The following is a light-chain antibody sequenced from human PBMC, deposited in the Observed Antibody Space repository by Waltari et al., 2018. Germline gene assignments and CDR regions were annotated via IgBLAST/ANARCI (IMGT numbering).Light chain of an antibody. Sequence: DTQLTQSPSTLSASVGDRVTITCRASQIISTWLAWYQQKPGKAPKLLIYKASSLESGVPSRFSGSGSGTEFTRTISSLQPDDFATYYCQQYNDFSSLTFGGGTKVEIE. CDR3: QQYNDFSSLT. CDR1: QIISTW. J-gene: IGKJ4*01. V-gene: IGKV1-5*03. CDR2: KAS.